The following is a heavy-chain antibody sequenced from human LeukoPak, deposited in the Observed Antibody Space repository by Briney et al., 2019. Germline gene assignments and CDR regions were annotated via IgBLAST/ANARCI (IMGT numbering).Heavy chain of an antibody. J-gene: IGHJ4*02. CDR2: IKHDGSET. CDR3: ARGVTVVRGVITTAGHFDY. V-gene: IGHV3-7*03. Sequence: GGSLRLSCAASGFAFSHYWMTWVRQAPGKGLEWVANIKHDGSETYYVDSVKGRFIISRDNAKNSLFLQMNGLRAEDTAVYYCARGVTVVRGVITTAGHFDYWSQGTLVTVSS. CDR1: GFAFSHYW. D-gene: IGHD3-10*01.